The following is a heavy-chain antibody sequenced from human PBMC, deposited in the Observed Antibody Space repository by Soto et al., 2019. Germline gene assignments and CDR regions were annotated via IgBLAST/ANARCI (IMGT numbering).Heavy chain of an antibody. CDR1: GYTFTSYD. V-gene: IGHV1-8*01. J-gene: IGHJ4*02. D-gene: IGHD2-2*01. Sequence: QVQLVQSGAEVKKPGASVKVSCKASGYTFTSYDINWVRQATGQGLEWMGWMNPNSGNTGYAQKFQGRVNMTRNTSISTAYMELSSLRSEDTAVYYCARELKYCSSTSCPRRFDYWGQGTLVTVSS. CDR2: MNPNSGNT. CDR3: ARELKYCSSTSCPRRFDY.